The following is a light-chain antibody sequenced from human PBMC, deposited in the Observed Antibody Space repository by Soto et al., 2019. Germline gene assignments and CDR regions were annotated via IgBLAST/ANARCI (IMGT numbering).Light chain of an antibody. Sequence: DVVMTQSPLSLPVTLGQPASISCRSSQSLVYSDGNTYLNWFQQRPGQSPRRLIYKVSNRDSGVPDRFSGRGSGTDFTLKISRVEAEDVWVYYCMQGTHWGFGQGTNLEIK. J-gene: IGKJ2*03. V-gene: IGKV2-30*01. CDR2: KVS. CDR3: MQGTHWG. CDR1: QSLVYSDGNTY.